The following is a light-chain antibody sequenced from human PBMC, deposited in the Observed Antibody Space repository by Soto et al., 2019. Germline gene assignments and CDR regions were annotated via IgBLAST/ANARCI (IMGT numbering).Light chain of an antibody. V-gene: IGKV3-11*01. J-gene: IGKJ2*01. Sequence: EIVLTQYPATLSLSPGERATLSRRASQRVSSYLAWYQQKPGQAPRLLIYDASNRATGVPARFSGSGSGTEFSLTISGPELEDCAVYYCQRRNNWPNTFGQGTKLEIK. CDR1: QRVSSY. CDR2: DAS. CDR3: QRRNNWPNT.